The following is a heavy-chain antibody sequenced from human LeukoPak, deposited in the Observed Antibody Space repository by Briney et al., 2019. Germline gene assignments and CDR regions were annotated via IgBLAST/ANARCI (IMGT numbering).Heavy chain of an antibody. V-gene: IGHV4-59*01. D-gene: IGHD5-24*01. CDR3: ARSRRWLQDTLDY. CDR1: GGSISSYY. CDR2: IYYSGST. J-gene: IGHJ4*02. Sequence: SETLSLTCTVSGGSISSYYWSWIRQPPGKGLEWIGYIYYSGSTTYNPSLKSRVTISLDPPKNQYSLTLSSVTAADTAVYYCARSRRWLQDTLDYWGQGTLVTVSS.